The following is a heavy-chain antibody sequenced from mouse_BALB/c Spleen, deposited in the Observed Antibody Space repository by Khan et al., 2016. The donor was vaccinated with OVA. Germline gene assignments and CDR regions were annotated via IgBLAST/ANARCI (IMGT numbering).Heavy chain of an antibody. J-gene: IGHJ4*01. CDR1: GYTFTNYG. Sequence: VQLKQSGPELKKPGETVKISCKASGYTFTNYGMNWVKQSPGKALKWMGWINTYTGEPTYDDDFKGRFAFSLETSASTAYLQINNLKNEDTATYFCARPPYFAYTLDYWGQGTSVTVSS. CDR2: INTYTGEP. D-gene: IGHD2-10*01. CDR3: ARPPYFAYTLDY. V-gene: IGHV9-3-1*01.